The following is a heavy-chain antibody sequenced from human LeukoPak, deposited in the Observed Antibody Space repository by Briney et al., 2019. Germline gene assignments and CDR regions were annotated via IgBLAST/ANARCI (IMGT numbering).Heavy chain of an antibody. CDR2: ITGSGVNT. Sequence: GGSLRLSCAASGFTFSTYAMSWVRQAPGKGLEWVSAITGSGVNTYYADSVKGRFTISRDNSKSTLYLQMNSLRVEDTAVYYCAKEVSSGYRALDCWGQGTLVTVSS. CDR3: AKEVSSGYRALDC. J-gene: IGHJ4*02. D-gene: IGHD3-22*01. CDR1: GFTFSTYA. V-gene: IGHV3-23*01.